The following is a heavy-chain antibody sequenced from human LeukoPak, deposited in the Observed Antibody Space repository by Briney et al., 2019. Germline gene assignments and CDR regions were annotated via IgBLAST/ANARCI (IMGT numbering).Heavy chain of an antibody. CDR3: ARGGNPIWYYYMDV. J-gene: IGHJ6*03. CDR1: GYTFSGNY. Sequence: ASVKVPCKVSGYTFSGNYMHWVRQAPGQGLEWMGWINPNSGGTNYAQKFQGRVTMTRDTSISTGYMELSSLRSDDTAVYYCARGGNPIWYYYMDVWGKGTTVTVSS. V-gene: IGHV1-2*02. D-gene: IGHD1-14*01. CDR2: INPNSGGT.